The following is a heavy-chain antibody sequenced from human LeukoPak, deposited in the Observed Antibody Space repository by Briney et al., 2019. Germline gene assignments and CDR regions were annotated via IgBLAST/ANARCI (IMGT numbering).Heavy chain of an antibody. V-gene: IGHV4-61*02. CDR2: IYTSGST. CDR3: ARDPDGDYAYFDY. CDR1: GGSISSSTXY. J-gene: IGHJ4*02. Sequence: GGSISSSTXYWGWIRQPAGKXLEWIGRIYTSGSTNYNPSLKSRVTISVDTSKNQFSLKLSSVTAADTAVYYCARDPDGDYAYFDYWGQGTLVTVSS. D-gene: IGHD4-17*01.